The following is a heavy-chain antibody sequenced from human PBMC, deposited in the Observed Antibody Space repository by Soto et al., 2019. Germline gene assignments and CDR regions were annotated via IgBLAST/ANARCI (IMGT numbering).Heavy chain of an antibody. Sequence: GASVKVSCKASGYTFTSYAMHWVRQAPGQRLEWMGWINAGNGNTKYSQKFQGRVTITRDTSASTAYMELSSLRSEDTAVYYCARDGWPAQGYCSGGSCYSDWFDPWGQGTLVTVSS. D-gene: IGHD2-15*01. CDR2: INAGNGNT. V-gene: IGHV1-3*01. CDR1: GYTFTSYA. CDR3: ARDGWPAQGYCSGGSCYSDWFDP. J-gene: IGHJ5*02.